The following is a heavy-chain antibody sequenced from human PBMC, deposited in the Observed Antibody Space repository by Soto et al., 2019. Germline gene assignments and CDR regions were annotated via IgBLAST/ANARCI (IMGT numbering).Heavy chain of an antibody. Sequence: PGGSLRLSCAASGFTFSSYSMDWVRQAPGKGLECVSSISSSSSYIYYADSVKGRFTISRDNAKNSLYLQMNSLRAEDTAVYYCARDLLYDFWSGYYKGPGIDPWGQGTLVTVSS. CDR1: GFTFSSYS. V-gene: IGHV3-21*01. CDR2: ISSSSSYI. J-gene: IGHJ5*02. CDR3: ARDLLYDFWSGYYKGPGIDP. D-gene: IGHD3-3*01.